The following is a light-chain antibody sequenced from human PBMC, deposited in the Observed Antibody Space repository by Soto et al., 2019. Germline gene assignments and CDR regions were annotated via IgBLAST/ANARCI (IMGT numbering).Light chain of an antibody. CDR2: GAS. CDR1: QSVSSSY. J-gene: IGKJ1*01. CDR3: QQYDDWPET. V-gene: IGKV3-20*01. Sequence: EIVMTQSPATLSVSPGERATLSCRASQSVSSSYLAWYQQKPGQAPRLLIYGASSRATGIPDRFSGSGSGTDFTLTISRLESEDFAVYYCQQYDDWPETFGQGTKVDIK.